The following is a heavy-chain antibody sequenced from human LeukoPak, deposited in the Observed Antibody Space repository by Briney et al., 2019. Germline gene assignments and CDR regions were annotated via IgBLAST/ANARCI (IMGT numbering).Heavy chain of an antibody. CDR2: ISAYNGNT. CDR3: ARASSSWYNMYTYWFDP. Sequence: VASVKASCKASGYTFTSYGISWVRQAPGQGLEWMGWISAYNGNTNYAQKLQGRVTMTTDTSTSTAYMELRSLRSDDTAVYYCARASSSWYNMYTYWFDPWGQGTLVTVSS. J-gene: IGHJ5*02. CDR1: GYTFTSYG. D-gene: IGHD6-13*01. V-gene: IGHV1-18*01.